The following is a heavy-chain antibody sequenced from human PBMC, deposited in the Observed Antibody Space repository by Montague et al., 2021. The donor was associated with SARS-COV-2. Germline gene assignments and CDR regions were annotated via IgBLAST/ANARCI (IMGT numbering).Heavy chain of an antibody. CDR1: GFTFRNYW. CDR2: INNDGSRI. V-gene: IGHV3-74*03. D-gene: IGHD1-1*01. CDR3: VRDLGWNEDY. J-gene: IGHJ4*02. Sequence: SPSLSFSASGFTFRNYWMHWVRQVPGKGLVWVSRINNDGSRITYADSVRGRFTISRDNAKNTVYLQLSSLRVDDTAVYYCVRDLGWNEDYWGQGTLVTVSS.